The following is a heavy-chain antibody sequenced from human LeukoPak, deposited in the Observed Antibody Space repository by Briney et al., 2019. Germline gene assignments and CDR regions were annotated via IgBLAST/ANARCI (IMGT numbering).Heavy chain of an antibody. CDR3: ARQAHCTSDLCYPFDY. CDR2: LYTSGST. D-gene: IGHD2-8*01. Sequence: SETLSLTCTVSGGSITSYYWSWIRQPAGKGLEWIGRLYTSGSTNYNPSLKNRVTMSADTTKNQFSLKLTSVTAADTAVYYCARQAHCTSDLCYPFDYWGQGTLVTVSS. J-gene: IGHJ4*02. CDR1: GGSITSYY. V-gene: IGHV4-4*07.